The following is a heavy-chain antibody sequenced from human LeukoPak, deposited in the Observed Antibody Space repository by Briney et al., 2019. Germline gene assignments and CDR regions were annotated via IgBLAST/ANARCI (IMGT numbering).Heavy chain of an antibody. CDR2: ISSSSSYI. CDR3: ARDSRPRFLEWSHEFRDPYYYYGMDV. CDR1: GFTFSSYS. J-gene: IGHJ6*02. Sequence: GGSLRLSCAASGFTFSSYSMNWVRQAPGKGLEWVSSISSSSSYIYYADSVKGRFTISRDNAKNSLYLQMNSLRAEDTAVYYCARDSRPRFLEWSHEFRDPYYYYGMDVWGQGTTVTVSS. V-gene: IGHV3-21*01. D-gene: IGHD3-3*01.